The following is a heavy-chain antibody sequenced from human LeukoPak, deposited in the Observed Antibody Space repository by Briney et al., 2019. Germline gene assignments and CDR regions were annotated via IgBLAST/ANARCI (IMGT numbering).Heavy chain of an antibody. CDR3: ARDFDRYYFDY. D-gene: IGHD3-9*01. J-gene: IGHJ4*02. CDR2: INTEGSST. Sequence: SGGSLRLSCAASGFPFRTYWMHWVRHAPGKGLMWVSRINTEGSSTSYADSVKGRFTISRDNAKNTLYLQMNSLRAEDTAMYYCARDFDRYYFDYWGQGTLVTVSS. CDR1: GFPFRTYW. V-gene: IGHV3-74*01.